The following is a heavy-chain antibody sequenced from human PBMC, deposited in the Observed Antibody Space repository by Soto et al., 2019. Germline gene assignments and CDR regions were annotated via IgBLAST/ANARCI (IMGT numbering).Heavy chain of an antibody. Sequence: TGGSLRLSCAASGFTFSSYSMNWVRQAPGKGLEWVSSISSSSSYIYYADSVKGRFTISRDNAKNSLYLQMNSLRAEDTAVYYCARDAHGEGYCSSTSCYYYYYGMDVWGQGTTVTVS. CDR1: GFTFSSYS. CDR3: ARDAHGEGYCSSTSCYYYYYGMDV. CDR2: ISSSSSYI. J-gene: IGHJ6*02. V-gene: IGHV3-21*01. D-gene: IGHD2-2*01.